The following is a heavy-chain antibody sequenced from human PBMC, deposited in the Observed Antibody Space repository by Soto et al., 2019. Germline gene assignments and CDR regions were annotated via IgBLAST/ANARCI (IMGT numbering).Heavy chain of an antibody. J-gene: IGHJ4*02. V-gene: IGHV1-2*02. Sequence: GASVKVSCKASGYTFTGYYMHWVRQAPGQGLEWMGWINPNSGGTNYAQKFQGRVTMTRDTSISTAYMELSRLRSDDTAVYYCARGRSGYYYDSSGYAYFDYWGQGTLVTVSS. CDR3: ARGRSGYYYDSSGYAYFDY. CDR1: GYTFTGYY. D-gene: IGHD3-22*01. CDR2: INPNSGGT.